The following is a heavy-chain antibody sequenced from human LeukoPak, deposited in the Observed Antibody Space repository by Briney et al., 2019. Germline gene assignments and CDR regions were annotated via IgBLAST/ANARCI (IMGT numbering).Heavy chain of an antibody. V-gene: IGHV3-23*01. D-gene: IGHD3-22*01. CDR3: ARAAITMIVVVRYYFDY. J-gene: IGHJ4*02. CDR1: GFTFSSYA. Sequence: GGSLRLSCAASGFTFSSYAMSWVRQAPGKGLEWVSAISGSGGSTYYADSVKGRFTISRDNSKNTLYLQMNSLRAEDTAVYYCARAAITMIVVVRYYFDYWGQGTLVTVSS. CDR2: ISGSGGST.